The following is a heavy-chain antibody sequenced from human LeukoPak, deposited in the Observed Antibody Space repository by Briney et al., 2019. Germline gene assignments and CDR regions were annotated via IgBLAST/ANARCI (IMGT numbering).Heavy chain of an antibody. CDR2: ISGSGGST. J-gene: IGHJ4*02. CDR1: GGSISSYY. Sequence: ETLSLTCTVSGGSISSYYWSWVRQAPGKGLEWVSAISGSGGSTYYADSVKGRFTISRDNSKNTLYLQMNSLRAEDTAVYYCAKPRITMIVATFDYWGQGTLVTVSS. CDR3: AKPRITMIVATFDY. D-gene: IGHD3-22*01. V-gene: IGHV3-23*01.